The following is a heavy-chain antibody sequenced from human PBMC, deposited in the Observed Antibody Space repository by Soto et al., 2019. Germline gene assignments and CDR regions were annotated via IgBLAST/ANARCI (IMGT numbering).Heavy chain of an antibody. Sequence: SETLSLTCTVSGGYINTAGYYWNWVRHSPGKGLEWIGYIFYSGTTYYNPSLERRLTMSLDKSKNHFSLRLSSVTAEDTAVYYCAKDRDYPRDQFHYWGQGTLVTVSS. CDR1: GGYINTAGYY. CDR2: IFYSGTT. CDR3: AKDRDYPRDQFHY. J-gene: IGHJ4*02. V-gene: IGHV4-31*03. D-gene: IGHD2-2*01.